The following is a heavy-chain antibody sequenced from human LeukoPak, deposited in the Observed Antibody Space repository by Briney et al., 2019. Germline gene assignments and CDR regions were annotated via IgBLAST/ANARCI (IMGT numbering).Heavy chain of an antibody. CDR1: GFTFSSYS. Sequence: GGSLRLSCAASGFTFSSYSMNWVRQAPGKGLEWVSSIRSSSSYIYYADSVKGQFTISRDNAKNSRYLQMNSLRAEDTAVYYCARGTHRAAMYYFDYWGQGTLVTVSS. V-gene: IGHV3-21*01. CDR3: ARGTHRAAMYYFDY. D-gene: IGHD2-2*01. CDR2: IRSSSSYI. J-gene: IGHJ4*02.